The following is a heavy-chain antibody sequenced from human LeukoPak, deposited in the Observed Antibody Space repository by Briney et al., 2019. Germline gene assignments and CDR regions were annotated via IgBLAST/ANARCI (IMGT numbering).Heavy chain of an antibody. D-gene: IGHD6-19*01. V-gene: IGHV3-20*04. CDR1: GFTFDDYG. J-gene: IGHJ4*02. CDR2: INWNGGST. Sequence: GGSRRLSCAASGFTFDDYGMSWVRQAPGKGLEWVSGINWNGGSTGYADSAKGRFTISRDNAKNSLYLQMNSLRAEDTALYYCARSPPRIAVAAAFWDYWGQGTLVTVSS. CDR3: ARSPPRIAVAAAFWDY.